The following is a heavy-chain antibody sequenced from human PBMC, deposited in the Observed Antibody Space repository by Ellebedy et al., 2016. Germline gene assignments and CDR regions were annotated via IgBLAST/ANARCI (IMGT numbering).Heavy chain of an antibody. J-gene: IGHJ4*02. CDR2: ISYDGSNK. D-gene: IGHD3-22*01. CDR3: ARSKHYDSSGFEY. Sequence: GGSLRLXCAASGFTFSSYAMHWVRQAPGKGLEWVAVISYDGSNKYYADSVKGRFTISRDNSKNTLYLQMNSLRAEDTAVYYCARSKHYDSSGFEYWGQGTLVTVSS. V-gene: IGHV3-30-3*01. CDR1: GFTFSSYA.